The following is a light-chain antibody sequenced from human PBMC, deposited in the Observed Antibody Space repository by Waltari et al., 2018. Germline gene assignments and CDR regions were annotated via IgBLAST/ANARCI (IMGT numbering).Light chain of an antibody. Sequence: QSALTQPASVSGSPGQSITISCTGTSSDVGGYNYVSWYQQHPGKAPKLMFYDVSNRPSGVSIRFAGSKSGNTASLTISGLQAEDEADYYCSSYTSSSTLVFGGGTKLTVL. J-gene: IGLJ3*02. V-gene: IGLV2-14*03. CDR1: SSDVGGYNY. CDR2: DVS. CDR3: SSYTSSSTLV.